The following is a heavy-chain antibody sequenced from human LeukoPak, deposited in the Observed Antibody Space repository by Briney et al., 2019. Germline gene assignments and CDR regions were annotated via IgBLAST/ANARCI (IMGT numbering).Heavy chain of an antibody. CDR1: GESISANY. V-gene: IGHV4-4*07. J-gene: IGHJ5*02. D-gene: IGHD2-8*01. Sequence: SETLSLTCTVSGESISANYWSWIRQPAGRGLEWIRRIYTIGRTNYNPSLRSRVTMSLDMSQNQFSLKLTSVTAADTAVYYCARAGLLMYSMDNYFDPWGQGTLVTVSS. CDR3: ARAGLLMYSMDNYFDP. CDR2: IYTIGRT.